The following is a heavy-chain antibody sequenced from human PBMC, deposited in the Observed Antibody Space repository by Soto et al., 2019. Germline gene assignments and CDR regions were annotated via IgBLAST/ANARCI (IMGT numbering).Heavy chain of an antibody. D-gene: IGHD4-17*01. CDR3: AKLSGEATVSVDY. J-gene: IGHJ4*02. CDR2: ISYDGSNK. CDR1: GFTFSSYG. Sequence: GGSLRLSCAASGFTFSSYGMHWVRQAPGKGLEWVAVISYDGSNKYYADSVKGRFTISRDNSKNTLYLQMNSLRAEDTAVYYCAKLSGEATVSVDYWGQGTLVTVSS. V-gene: IGHV3-30*18.